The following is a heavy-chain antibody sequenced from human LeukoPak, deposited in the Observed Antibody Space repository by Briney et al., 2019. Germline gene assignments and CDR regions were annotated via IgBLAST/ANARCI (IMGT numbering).Heavy chain of an antibody. CDR3: ARDSLSYYYDSSGSNWFDP. Sequence: AGGSLRLSCAASGFTFSSYSMNWVRQAPGKGLEWVSSISSSSSYIYYADSVKGRFTISRDNAKNSLYLQMNSLRAEDTAVYYCARDSLSYYYDSSGSNWFDPWGQGTLVTVSS. CDR2: ISSSSSYI. J-gene: IGHJ5*02. CDR1: GFTFSSYS. D-gene: IGHD3-22*01. V-gene: IGHV3-21*04.